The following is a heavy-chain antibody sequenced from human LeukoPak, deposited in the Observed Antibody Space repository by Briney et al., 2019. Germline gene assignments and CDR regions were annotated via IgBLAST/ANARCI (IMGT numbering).Heavy chain of an antibody. CDR1: GFSFSSYW. V-gene: IGHV3-74*01. CDR2: IDSDGSST. Sequence: GGSLRLSCAPSGFSFSSYWMHWVRQVPGKGPVWVSRIDSDGSSTSYADSVKGRFTISRDNSKNTLYLQMNSLRAEDTAVYYCAKDRSGYYYGSGSPEDYWGQGTLVTVSS. D-gene: IGHD3-10*01. CDR3: AKDRSGYYYGSGSPEDY. J-gene: IGHJ4*02.